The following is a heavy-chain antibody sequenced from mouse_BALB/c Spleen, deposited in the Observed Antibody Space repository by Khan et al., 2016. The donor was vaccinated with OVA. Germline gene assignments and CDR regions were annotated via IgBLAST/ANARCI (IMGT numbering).Heavy chain of an antibody. CDR1: GYTFTDYS. CDR3: ARGGVGGLFAY. CDR2: INPNNGGT. J-gene: IGHJ3*01. V-gene: IGHV1-18*01. Sequence: EVQLHQSGPELVKPGTSVKIPCKASGYTFTDYSMDWVKQSHGKSLEWIGYINPNNGGTIYKQHFKGKATLTVDKSSNPAYMELRSLTSEDTAVYYRARGGVGGLFAYWGQGTLVTVSA. D-gene: IGHD3-3*01.